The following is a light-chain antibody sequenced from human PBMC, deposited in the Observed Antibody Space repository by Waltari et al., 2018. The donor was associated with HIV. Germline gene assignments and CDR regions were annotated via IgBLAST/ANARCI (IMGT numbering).Light chain of an antibody. CDR1: SSNIGAGYD. Sequence: QSVLTQPPSVSGAPGQRVTISCTGSSSNIGAGYDVHWYQQLPGTAPRVLIYGNSNRPSGVPDRCSGSKSGTSASLATTGLQAEDEADYYCQSYDTSLSGSGVFGGGTKLTVL. V-gene: IGLV1-40*01. J-gene: IGLJ2*01. CDR2: GNS. CDR3: QSYDTSLSGSGV.